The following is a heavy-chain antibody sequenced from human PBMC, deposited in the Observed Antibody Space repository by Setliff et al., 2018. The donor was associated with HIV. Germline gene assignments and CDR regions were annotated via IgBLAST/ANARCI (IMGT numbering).Heavy chain of an antibody. CDR2: INHGGSA. D-gene: IGHD2-2*01. Sequence: SETLSLTCAVSGGSISGSYWSWIRQTPGKGLEWIGKINHGGSAHFNPSLKSRVTISLDKSENQFSLKLTSVTAADTAVYYCARSPVRYCSSTTCSMFFDYWGQGTLVTVSS. CDR1: GGSISGSY. CDR3: ARSPVRYCSSTTCSMFFDY. J-gene: IGHJ4*02. V-gene: IGHV4-34*01.